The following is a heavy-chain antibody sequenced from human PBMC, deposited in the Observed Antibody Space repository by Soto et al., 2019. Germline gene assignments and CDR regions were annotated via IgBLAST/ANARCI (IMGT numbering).Heavy chain of an antibody. J-gene: IGHJ4*02. CDR1: GFTFTTYW. V-gene: IGHV3-74*01. D-gene: IGHD2-15*01. CDR3: VRDQDTYEVAVFNY. Sequence: GVSLGLSCEVAGFTFTTYWMHWVRQVPGKGLVWVSRINVDGSTTSYVDSVKGRFTISRDNAKNTLYLQMNSLRAEDTAVDYCVRDQDTYEVAVFNYWGQGTPITVSS. CDR2: INVDGSTT.